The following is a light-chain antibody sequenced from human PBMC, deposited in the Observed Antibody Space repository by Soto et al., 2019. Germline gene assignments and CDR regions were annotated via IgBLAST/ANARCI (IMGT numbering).Light chain of an antibody. Sequence: DIQMTQSPSTLSASVGDRVTITCRASESISNWLAWYQQKPGKAPKLLIYDASSLESGVPSRFGGSGSGTEFTLTINSLQPDDFATFYCQQYDSYSPTFGQGTEVEIK. CDR2: DAS. V-gene: IGKV1-5*01. CDR1: ESISNW. CDR3: QQYDSYSPT. J-gene: IGKJ1*01.